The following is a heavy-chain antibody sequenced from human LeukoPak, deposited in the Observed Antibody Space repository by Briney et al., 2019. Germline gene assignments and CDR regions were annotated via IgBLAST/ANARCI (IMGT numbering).Heavy chain of an antibody. D-gene: IGHD3-10*01. V-gene: IGHV3-30*19. CDR2: ISYDGNNK. Sequence: GGSLRLSCAASGFSFSNKDMHWVRQAPGKGLEWVAVISYDGNNKYYTDSVKGRFTISRDNSKNTLFLQMNSLRAEDTAMYYCARVRGGVGAFDIWGQGTMVTVSS. J-gene: IGHJ3*02. CDR1: GFSFSNKD. CDR3: ARVRGGVGAFDI.